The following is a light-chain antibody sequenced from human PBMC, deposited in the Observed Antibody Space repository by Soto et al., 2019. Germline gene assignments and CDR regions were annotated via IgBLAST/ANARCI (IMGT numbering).Light chain of an antibody. V-gene: IGLV2-11*01. CDR3: FSYAGNYKI. CDR1: SSDVGGYNY. CDR2: DVS. Sequence: QSALTQPRSVSGSPGHSVTISCIGTSSDVGGYNYVSWYQHHAGKAPKLIIYDVSKRPSGVPDRFSASKSGNTASLTISGLQAEDEADYYCFSYAGNYKIFGGGTKLTVL. J-gene: IGLJ2*01.